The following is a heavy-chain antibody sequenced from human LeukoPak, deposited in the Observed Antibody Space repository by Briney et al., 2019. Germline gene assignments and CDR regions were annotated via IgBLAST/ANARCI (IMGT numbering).Heavy chain of an antibody. J-gene: IGHJ4*02. V-gene: IGHV3-21*01. Sequence: GGSLRLSCAASGFTFSSYSMNWVRQAPGKGLEWVSSISSSSSYIYYADSVKGRFTSSRDNAKNSLYLQMNSLRAEDTAVYYCRVLRYFDWLYFDYWGQGTLVTVSS. CDR3: RVLRYFDWLYFDY. D-gene: IGHD3-9*01. CDR2: ISSSSSYI. CDR1: GFTFSSYS.